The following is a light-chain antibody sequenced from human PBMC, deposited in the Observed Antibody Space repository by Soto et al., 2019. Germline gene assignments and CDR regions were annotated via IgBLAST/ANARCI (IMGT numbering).Light chain of an antibody. J-gene: IGKJ4*01. CDR3: HQYGSSPLT. Sequence: EIVLTQSPGTLSLSPGERATLSCRASQSVSSSYLAWYQQKPGQAPRLLIYGASSRATGIPDRFSGSGSGTDLTRSISRLEPEDFAVYYCHQYGSSPLTFGGGTKGEIK. V-gene: IGKV3-20*01. CDR2: GAS. CDR1: QSVSSSY.